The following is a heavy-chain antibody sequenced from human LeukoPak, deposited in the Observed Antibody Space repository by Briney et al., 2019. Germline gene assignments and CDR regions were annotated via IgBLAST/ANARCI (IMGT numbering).Heavy chain of an antibody. CDR2: IYYSGST. CDR3: ARSFYYDSSVPPGY. D-gene: IGHD3-22*01. CDR1: GGSISSYY. J-gene: IGHJ4*02. Sequence: SETLSLTCTVSGGSISSYYWSWIRQPPGKELEWIGNIYYSGSTNYNPSLKSRVTISVDTSKNQFSLKLSSVTAADTAVYYCARSFYYDSSVPPGYWGQGTLVTVSS. V-gene: IGHV4-59*08.